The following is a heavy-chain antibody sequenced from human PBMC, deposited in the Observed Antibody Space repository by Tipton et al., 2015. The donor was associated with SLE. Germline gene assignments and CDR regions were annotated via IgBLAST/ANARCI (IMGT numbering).Heavy chain of an antibody. V-gene: IGHV4-59*01. CDR2: IYYSGST. CDR3: AAQPVAGLWYFDL. Sequence: TLSLTCIVSGGSISSYYWSWIRQPPGKGLEWIGYIYYSGSTNYSPSLKSRVTISVDTSKNQFSLKLSSVTAADTAVYYCAAQPVAGLWYFDLWGRGTLVTVSS. J-gene: IGHJ2*01. D-gene: IGHD1-14*01. CDR1: GGSISSYY.